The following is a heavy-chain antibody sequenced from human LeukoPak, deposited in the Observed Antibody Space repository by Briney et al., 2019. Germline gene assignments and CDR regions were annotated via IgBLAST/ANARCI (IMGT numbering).Heavy chain of an antibody. CDR2: IYYSGST. D-gene: IGHD4-17*01. V-gene: IGHV4-31*03. CDR3: ARAQAGDYGDPEYYYYGMDV. CDR1: GGSISSGGYY. Sequence: SETLSLTCTVSGGSISSGGYYWSWIRQHPGKGLEWIGYIYYSGSTYYNPSLKSRVTISVDTSKNQFSLKLNSVTAADTAVYYCARAQAGDYGDPEYYYYGMDVWGQGTTVTVSS. J-gene: IGHJ6*02.